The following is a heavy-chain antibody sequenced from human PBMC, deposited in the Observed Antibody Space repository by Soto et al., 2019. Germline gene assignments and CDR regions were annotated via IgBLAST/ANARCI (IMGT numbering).Heavy chain of an antibody. CDR3: AKEDSSGYLRGYYYGMDV. V-gene: IGHV3-30*18. J-gene: IGHJ6*02. Sequence: GESLKISCAASGFTFSSYGMHWVRQAPGKGLEWVAVISYDGSNKYYADSVKGRFTISRDNSKNTLYLQMNSLRAEDTAVYYCAKEDSSGYLRGYYYGMDVWGQGTTVTVSS. CDR2: ISYDGSNK. CDR1: GFTFSSYG. D-gene: IGHD6-19*01.